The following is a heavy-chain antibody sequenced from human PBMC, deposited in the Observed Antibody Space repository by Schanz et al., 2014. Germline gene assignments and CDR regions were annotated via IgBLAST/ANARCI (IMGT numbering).Heavy chain of an antibody. CDR3: ARGGSGSHYRLDY. V-gene: IGHV3-48*01. CDR2: ISSSSRTI. J-gene: IGHJ4*02. CDR1: GLIFSNYV. Sequence: EVQLLESGGGLVQPGGSLKLSCAASGLIFSNYVMSWVRQAPGKGLEWVSYISSSSRTIYYADSMKGRFTVSRDNAENALYLQMNSLRAEDAGLYFCARGGSGSHYRLDYWGQGTLVTVSS. D-gene: IGHD1-26*01.